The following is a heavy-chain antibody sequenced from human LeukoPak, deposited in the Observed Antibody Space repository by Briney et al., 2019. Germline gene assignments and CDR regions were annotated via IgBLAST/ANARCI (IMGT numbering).Heavy chain of an antibody. V-gene: IGHV4-39*07. CDR2: IYYSGNT. J-gene: IGHJ5*02. Sequence: PSETLSLTCTVSGGSMTSSPYYWGWIRQPPGKGPEWIGSIYYSGNTYYDPSLKSRVTISVDTSKNQFSLKLSSVTAADTAVYYCARLRGNWFDPWGQGTLVTVSS. CDR3: ARLRGNWFDP. CDR1: GGSMTSSPYY. D-gene: IGHD3-16*01.